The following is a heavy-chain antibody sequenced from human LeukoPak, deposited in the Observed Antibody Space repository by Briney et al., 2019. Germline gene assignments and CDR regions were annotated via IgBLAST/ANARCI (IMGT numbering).Heavy chain of an antibody. CDR1: GGSISSGGYS. J-gene: IGHJ5*02. D-gene: IGHD6-19*01. CDR3: ARESSGWGVYWFDP. CDR2: IYYSGST. V-gene: IGHV4-30-4*07. Sequence: PSETLSLTCAVSGGSISSGGYSWSWIRQPPGKGLEWIGYIYYSGSTYYNPSLKSRVTISVDTSKNQFSLKLSSVTAADTAVYYCARESSGWGVYWFDPWGQGTLVTVSS.